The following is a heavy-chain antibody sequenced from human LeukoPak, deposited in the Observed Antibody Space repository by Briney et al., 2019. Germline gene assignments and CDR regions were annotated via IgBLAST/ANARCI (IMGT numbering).Heavy chain of an antibody. D-gene: IGHD3-10*01. CDR3: ARVDYYGSGSPGSYYYYYMDV. J-gene: IGHJ6*03. Sequence: GASVKVSCKASGYTFTGYYMHWVRQAPGQGLEWMGRINPNSGGTNYAQKFQGRVTMTRDTSISTAYMELSRLRSDDTAVYYCARVDYYGSGSPGSYYYYYMDVWGKGTTVTVSS. CDR1: GYTFTGYY. V-gene: IGHV1-2*06. CDR2: INPNSGGT.